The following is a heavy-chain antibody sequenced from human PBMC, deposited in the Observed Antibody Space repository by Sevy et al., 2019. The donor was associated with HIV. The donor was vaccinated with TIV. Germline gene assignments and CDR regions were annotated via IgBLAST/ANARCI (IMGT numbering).Heavy chain of an antibody. CDR1: GFTFSSYW. Sequence: GGSLRLSCAASGFTFSSYWMSWVRQAPGKGLEWVANIKQDGSEKYYVDSVKGRFSISRDNAKNSLYLQMKSLRVEDTAVYYCARDDGGNYDSSGSYYYGMDVWGQGTTVTVSS. J-gene: IGHJ6*02. CDR2: IKQDGSEK. V-gene: IGHV3-7*01. D-gene: IGHD3-22*01. CDR3: ARDDGGNYDSSGSYYYGMDV.